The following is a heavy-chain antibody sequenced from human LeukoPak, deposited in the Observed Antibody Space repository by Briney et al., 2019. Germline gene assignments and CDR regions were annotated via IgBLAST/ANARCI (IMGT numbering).Heavy chain of an antibody. V-gene: IGHV3-23*01. CDR2: ISGGSGSST. J-gene: IGHJ4*02. D-gene: IGHD6-19*01. CDR3: AKGSSSGWPYFFDN. CDR1: GFTFSSYA. Sequence: PGGSLRLSCAASGFTFSSYALSWVRQAPGKGLEWFSAISGGSGSSTYYADAVKGRFTISRDNSKTTLYLEMNSLRADDTAVYYCAKGSSSGWPYFFDNWGQGTLATVSS.